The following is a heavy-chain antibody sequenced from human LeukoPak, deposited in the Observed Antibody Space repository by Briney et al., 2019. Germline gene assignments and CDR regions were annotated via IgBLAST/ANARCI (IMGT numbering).Heavy chain of an antibody. CDR2: ITATSSST. CDR1: GFTFSNYA. Sequence: GGSLRLSCAASGFTFSNYAMSWVRQAPGKGLEWVSAITATSSSTYDADSVQGRFTISRHNSNNTLYLQMNSLRPEDTAIYYCAKLFDSGTYNNFFHYWGQGTLVTVSS. V-gene: IGHV3-23*01. J-gene: IGHJ4*02. D-gene: IGHD3-10*01. CDR3: AKLFDSGTYNNFFHY.